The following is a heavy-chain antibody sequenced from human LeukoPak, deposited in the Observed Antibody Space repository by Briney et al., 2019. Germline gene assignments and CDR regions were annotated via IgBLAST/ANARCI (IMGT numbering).Heavy chain of an antibody. CDR3: AKGQFDDFWSGYYLDY. CDR1: GFAFSYYD. Sequence: LPGTSLRLSCAASGFAFSYYDMHWVRQAPGKGLEWVAFIRYDGSNKYDADSVKGRFTISRDNSKNTLYLQMNSLRAEDTAVYYCAKGQFDDFWSGYYLDYWGQGTLVTVSS. J-gene: IGHJ4*02. D-gene: IGHD3-3*01. V-gene: IGHV3-30*02. CDR2: IRYDGSNK.